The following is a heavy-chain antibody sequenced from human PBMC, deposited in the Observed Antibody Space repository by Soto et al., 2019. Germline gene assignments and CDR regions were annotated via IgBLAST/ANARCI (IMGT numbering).Heavy chain of an antibody. Sequence: SVKVSCKASGGTFSSYAISWVRQAPGQGLEWMGGIIPIFGTANYAQKFQGRVTITADESTSTAYMELSSLRSEDTAEYYCARVDCSGGSCFKKRIRDLYYYGMDGWRQRSTVSVSS. CDR3: ARVDCSGGSCFKKRIRDLYYYGMDG. D-gene: IGHD2-15*01. J-gene: IGHJ6*02. CDR2: IIPIFGTA. CDR1: GGTFSSYA. V-gene: IGHV1-69*13.